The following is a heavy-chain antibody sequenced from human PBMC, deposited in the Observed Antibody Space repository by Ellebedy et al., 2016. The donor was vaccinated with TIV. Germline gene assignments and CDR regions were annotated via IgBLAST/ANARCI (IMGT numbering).Heavy chain of an antibody. CDR2: ISSSSSYI. V-gene: IGHV3-21*01. Sequence: GESLKISCAASGFTFSSYSMNWVRQAPGKGLEWVSSISSSSSYIYYADSVKGRFTISRDNAKNSLYLQMNSLRAEDTAVYYCARAGQLNLAAAGILGWFDPWGQGTLVTVSS. CDR3: ARAGQLNLAAAGILGWFDP. CDR1: GFTFSSYS. J-gene: IGHJ5*02. D-gene: IGHD6-13*01.